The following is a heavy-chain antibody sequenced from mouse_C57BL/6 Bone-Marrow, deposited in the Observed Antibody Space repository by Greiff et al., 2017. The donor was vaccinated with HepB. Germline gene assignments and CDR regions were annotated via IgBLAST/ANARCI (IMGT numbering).Heavy chain of an antibody. Sequence: VKLQESGAELVRPGTSVKMSCKASGYTFTNYWIGWAKQRPGHGLEWIGDIYPGGGYTNYNEKFKGKATLTPDKSSSTAYMQFSSLTSEDSAIYYCAREVTTGDYYAMDYWGQGTSVTVSS. J-gene: IGHJ4*01. D-gene: IGHD2-2*01. V-gene: IGHV1-63*01. CDR1: GYTFTNYW. CDR3: AREVTTGDYYAMDY. CDR2: IYPGGGYT.